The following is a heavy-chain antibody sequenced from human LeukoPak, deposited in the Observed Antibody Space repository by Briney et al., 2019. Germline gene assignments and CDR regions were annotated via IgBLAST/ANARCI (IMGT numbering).Heavy chain of an antibody. CDR1: GGTFSSYA. J-gene: IGHJ4*02. CDR3: ARGSYYYDSSGYFDY. V-gene: IGHV1-69*05. D-gene: IGHD3-22*01. Sequence: ASVKLSCKASGGTFSSYAISWVRQAPGQGLEWMGRIIPIFGTANYAQKFQGRVTITTDESTSTAYMELSSLRSEDTAVYYCARGSYYYDSSGYFDYWGQGTLVTVSS. CDR2: IIPIFGTA.